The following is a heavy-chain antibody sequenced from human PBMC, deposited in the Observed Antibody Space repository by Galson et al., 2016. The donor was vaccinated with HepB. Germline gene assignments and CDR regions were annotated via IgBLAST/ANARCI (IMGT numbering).Heavy chain of an antibody. J-gene: IGHJ4*02. CDR3: ARRPPGMSYDFWTDN. CDR1: GLIFSDYY. Sequence: SLRLSCATSGLIFSDYYMSWIRQAPGKGLEWVSYISSRSGDTDYADSVKGRFTISRDNAKKSLYLQMNSLRAEDTAVYYCARRPPGMSYDFWTDNWGQGTLVTVSS. CDR2: ISSRSGDT. D-gene: IGHD3-3*01. V-gene: IGHV3-11*06.